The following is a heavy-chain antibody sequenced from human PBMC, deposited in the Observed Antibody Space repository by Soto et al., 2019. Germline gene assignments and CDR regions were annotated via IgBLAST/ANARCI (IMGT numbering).Heavy chain of an antibody. Sequence: SETLSLTCAVSGGSISSGGYSWSWIRQPPGKGLEWIGYIYHSGSTYYNPSLKSRVTISVDRSKNQFSLKLSSVTAADTAVYYCARGPPQEAYYDSSGYYDPWGQGTLVTVSS. D-gene: IGHD3-22*01. CDR2: IYHSGST. J-gene: IGHJ5*02. V-gene: IGHV4-30-2*01. CDR3: ARGPPQEAYYDSSGYYDP. CDR1: GGSISSGGYS.